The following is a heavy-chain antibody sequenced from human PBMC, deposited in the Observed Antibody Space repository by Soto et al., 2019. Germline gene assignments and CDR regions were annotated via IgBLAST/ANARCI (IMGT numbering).Heavy chain of an antibody. D-gene: IGHD3-16*01. CDR2: IYYSGST. CDR1: GGSVSSGSYY. V-gene: IGHV4-61*01. J-gene: IGHJ5*02. Sequence: PSETLSLTCTVSGGSVSSGSYYWSWIRQPPGKGLEWIGYIYYSGSTNYNPSLKSRVTISVDTSKNQFSLKLSSVTAADPAVYYCAGGGLARSIFDGYLFVWGSLLFETPTCFAPWGRGPLAAVS. CDR3: AGGGLARSIFDGYLFVWGSLLFETPTCFAP.